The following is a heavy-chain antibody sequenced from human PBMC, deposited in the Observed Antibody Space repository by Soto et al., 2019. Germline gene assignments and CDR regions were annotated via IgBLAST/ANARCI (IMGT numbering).Heavy chain of an antibody. Sequence: GGSLRLSCAASGFTFSSYAMGWVRQGPGKGLEWVAVVSIGGSTHYADSVRGRFTISRDNSKNTLSLQMNSLTAEDTAVYFCAKRRGAGGHFDYWGQGALVTAPQ. CDR3: AKRRGAGGHFDY. D-gene: IGHD2-15*01. CDR1: GFTFSSYA. J-gene: IGHJ4*02. CDR2: VSIGGST. V-gene: IGHV3-23*01.